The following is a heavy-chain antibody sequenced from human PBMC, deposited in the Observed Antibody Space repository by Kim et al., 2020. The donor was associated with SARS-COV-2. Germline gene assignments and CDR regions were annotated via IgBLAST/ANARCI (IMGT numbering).Heavy chain of an antibody. V-gene: IGHV3-43*01. Sequence: GGSLRHSCAASGFTFDDYTMHWVRQAPGKGLEWVSLISWDGGSTYYADSVKGRFTISRDNSKNSLYLQMNSLRTEDTALYYCAKADDYGDYVGDYWGQGTLVTVSS. CDR2: ISWDGGST. D-gene: IGHD4-17*01. CDR3: AKADDYGDYVGDY. CDR1: GFTFDDYT. J-gene: IGHJ4*02.